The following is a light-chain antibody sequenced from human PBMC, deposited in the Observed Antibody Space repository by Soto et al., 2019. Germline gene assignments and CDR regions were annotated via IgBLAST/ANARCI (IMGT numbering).Light chain of an antibody. Sequence: DIQMTQSPSSLSASVGDRVTITCRASLGVSAYLLWYQQTQGRAPKLLIYSASNLVSGVPSRFSGSGSGTNFTLTISSLQPEEVATYYCQQSYMTTHTLVQGTKLEPK. J-gene: IGKJ2*01. V-gene: IGKV1-39*01. CDR1: LGVSAY. CDR2: SAS. CDR3: QQSYMTTHT.